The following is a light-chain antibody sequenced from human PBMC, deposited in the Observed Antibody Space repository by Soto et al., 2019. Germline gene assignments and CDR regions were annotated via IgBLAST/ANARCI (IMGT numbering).Light chain of an antibody. Sequence: DIQMTQSPSTLSASVGDRVTITCRASQSISSWLAWYQQKPGKDPKLLIYKASSLESGVPSSFSGSGSGTEFTLTISSLQPDDFAAYYCQQYNSYPWTFGQGTKGEIK. J-gene: IGKJ1*01. CDR3: QQYNSYPWT. V-gene: IGKV1-5*03. CDR2: KAS. CDR1: QSISSW.